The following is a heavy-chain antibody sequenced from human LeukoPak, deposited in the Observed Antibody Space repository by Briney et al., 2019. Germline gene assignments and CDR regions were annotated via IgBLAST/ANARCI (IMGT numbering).Heavy chain of an antibody. D-gene: IGHD6-19*01. J-gene: IGHJ4*02. CDR3: ARQYSSLSSYDY. CDR1: GGSISSYY. Sequence: SETLSLTCTVSGGSISSYYWSWIRQPPGKGLEWIGYIYYSGSTNYNPSLKSRVTMSVDTSKNQVSLKLSSVTAADTAVYYCARQYSSLSSYDYWGQGTLVTVSS. CDR2: IYYSGST. V-gene: IGHV4-59*08.